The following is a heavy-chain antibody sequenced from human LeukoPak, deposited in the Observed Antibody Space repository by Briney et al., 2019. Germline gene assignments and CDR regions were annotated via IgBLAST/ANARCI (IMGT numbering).Heavy chain of an antibody. V-gene: IGHV3-30*02. J-gene: IGHJ4*02. CDR1: GFTFSSYW. CDR3: AKDLTHATAMVFHY. Sequence: TGGSLRLSCAASGFTFSSYWMSWVRQAPGKGLEWVAFIRYDGSNKYYADSVKGRFTISRDNSKNTLYLQMNSLRAEDTAVYYCAKDLTHATAMVFHYWGQGTLVTVSS. D-gene: IGHD5-18*01. CDR2: IRYDGSNK.